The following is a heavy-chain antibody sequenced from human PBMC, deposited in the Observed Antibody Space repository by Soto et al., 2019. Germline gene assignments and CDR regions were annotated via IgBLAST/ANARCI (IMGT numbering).Heavy chain of an antibody. CDR3: AREYAAVAGNHYYYGMDV. V-gene: IGHV3-53*01. Sequence: GSLRLSCAASGFTVSSNYMSWVRQAPGKGLEWVSVIYSGGSTYYADSVKGRFTISRDNSKNTLYLQMNSLRAEDTAVYYCAREYAAVAGNHYYYGMDVWGQGTTVTVSS. D-gene: IGHD6-19*01. J-gene: IGHJ6*02. CDR2: IYSGGST. CDR1: GFTVSSNY.